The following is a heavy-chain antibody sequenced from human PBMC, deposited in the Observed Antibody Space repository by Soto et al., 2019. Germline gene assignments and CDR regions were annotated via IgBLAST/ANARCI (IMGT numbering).Heavy chain of an antibody. J-gene: IGHJ4*02. V-gene: IGHV3-23*01. Sequence: EVQLLESGGGLVQPGGSLRLSCAASGFTFSSYAMSWVRQAPGKGLEWVSAISGSGGSTYYADSVKGRFTISRDNSKNTLYLQMNSLRAEDMAVYYCAKDRDYSSSWYGYFDYWGQGTLVTVSS. D-gene: IGHD6-13*01. CDR3: AKDRDYSSSWYGYFDY. CDR1: GFTFSSYA. CDR2: ISGSGGST.